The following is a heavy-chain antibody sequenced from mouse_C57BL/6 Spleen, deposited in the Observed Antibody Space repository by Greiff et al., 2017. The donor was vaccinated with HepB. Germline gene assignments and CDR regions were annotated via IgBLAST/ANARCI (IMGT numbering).Heavy chain of an antibody. J-gene: IGHJ4*01. CDR3: ARDPGNNYYAMDY. CDR2: ISYDGSN. V-gene: IGHV3-6*01. CDR1: GYSITSGYY. D-gene: IGHD6-1*01. Sequence: EVQLQESGPGLVKPSQSLSLTCSVTGYSITSGYYWNWIRQFPGNKLEWMGYISYDGSNNYNPSLKNRISITRDTSKNQFFLKLNSVTTEDTATYYCARDPGNNYYAMDYWGQGTSVTVSS.